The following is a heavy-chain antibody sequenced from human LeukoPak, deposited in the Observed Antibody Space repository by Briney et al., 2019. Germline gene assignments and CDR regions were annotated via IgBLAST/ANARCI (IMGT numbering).Heavy chain of an antibody. CDR1: GGSISSYY. J-gene: IGHJ3*02. V-gene: IGHV4-4*07. D-gene: IGHD2-2*02. CDR3: ARERLVVVPAAIRDAFDI. CDR2: IYTSGST. Sequence: SETLSLTCTVSGGSISSYYWSWIRQPAGKGLEWIGRIYTSGSTNYNPSLKSRVTMSVDTSKNQFSLKLRSVTAADTAVYYCARERLVVVPAAIRDAFDIWGQGTMVTVSS.